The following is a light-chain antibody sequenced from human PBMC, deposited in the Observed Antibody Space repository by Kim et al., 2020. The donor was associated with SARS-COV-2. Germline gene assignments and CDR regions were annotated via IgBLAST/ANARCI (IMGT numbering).Light chain of an antibody. V-gene: IGKV1-9*01. CDR2: AAS. CDR3: QHLHSYTVT. CDR1: HGIISY. Sequence: SASVGARVTITCPASHGIISYLAWYQQKPGKAPKLLIYAASTLQSGVPSRFSASGSATDFALPISSLQPEDFTTYICQHLHSYTVTFVGGTKVVIK. J-gene: IGKJ4*01.